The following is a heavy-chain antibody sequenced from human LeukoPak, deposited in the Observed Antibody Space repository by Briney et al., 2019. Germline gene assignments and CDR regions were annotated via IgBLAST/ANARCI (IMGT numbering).Heavy chain of an antibody. V-gene: IGHV3-21*01. CDR2: ISSSSSYI. Sequence: GGSLRLSCAASGFTFSSYSMNWVRQAPGKGLEWVSSISSSSSYIYYADSVKGRFTISRDNAKNSLYLQMNSLRAEDTAVYYCARDRGIVATHDAFDIWGQGTMVTVSS. CDR3: ARDRGIVATHDAFDI. D-gene: IGHD5-12*01. J-gene: IGHJ3*02. CDR1: GFTFSSYS.